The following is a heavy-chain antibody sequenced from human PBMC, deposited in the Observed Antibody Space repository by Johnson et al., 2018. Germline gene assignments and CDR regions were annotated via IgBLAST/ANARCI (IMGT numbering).Heavy chain of an antibody. CDR2: INSDGSST. CDR1: GFTFSSYW. CDR3: AKGKGENWFDP. D-gene: IGHD3-16*01. Sequence: VQLVQSGGGLVKPGGSLRLSCAASGFTFSSYWMHWVRQAPGKGLVWVSRINSDGSSTSYADSVKGRFTISRDNAKNTLFRQMNSLRAEDTAVYYCAKGKGENWFDPWGQGTLVTVSS. J-gene: IGHJ5*02. V-gene: IGHV3-74*02.